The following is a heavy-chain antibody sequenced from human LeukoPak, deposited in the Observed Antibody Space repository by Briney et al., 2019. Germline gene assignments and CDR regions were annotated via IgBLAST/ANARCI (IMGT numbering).Heavy chain of an antibody. CDR1: GGSIKNGDYF. CDR2: IYYSDNT. CDR3: ARGYSHGPPKYYGMDV. Sequence: SETLSLTCTVSGGSIKNGDYFWSWIRQPPGKGLEWIGYIYYSDNTYYNPSLQSRVTISADTSRNQFSLKLSSETAADTAVYYCARGYSHGPPKYYGMDVWGQGTTVTVSS. D-gene: IGHD5-18*01. J-gene: IGHJ6*02. V-gene: IGHV4-30-4*01.